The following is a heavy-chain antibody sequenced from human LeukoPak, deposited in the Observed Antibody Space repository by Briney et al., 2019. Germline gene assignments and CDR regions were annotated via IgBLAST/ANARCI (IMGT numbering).Heavy chain of an antibody. CDR1: GGSISSYY. V-gene: IGHV4-59*01. CDR2: IHYSGSS. Sequence: PSETLSLTCTVSGGSISSYYWTWIRQPPGKGLEWIGYIHYSGSSRSHPSLNSRVTMSVDTSKSQFSLKLTSVTAADTAVYHCARGRRTAVVTDFDYWGQGILVTVSS. D-gene: IGHD2-21*02. CDR3: ARGRRTAVVTDFDY. J-gene: IGHJ4*02.